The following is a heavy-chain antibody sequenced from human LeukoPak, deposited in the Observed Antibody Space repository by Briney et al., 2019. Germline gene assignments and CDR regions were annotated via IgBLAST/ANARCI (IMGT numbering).Heavy chain of an antibody. CDR3: ARDGGGIVVVPEYYFDY. Sequence: GRSLRLSCAASGFTFSSYGMHWVRQAPGKGLEWVAVMWYDGSNKYYADSVKGRFTISRDNSKNTLYLQMSSLRAEDTAVYYCARDGGGIVVVPEYYFDYWGQGTLVTVSS. CDR1: GFTFSSYG. D-gene: IGHD2-2*01. V-gene: IGHV3-33*01. CDR2: MWYDGSNK. J-gene: IGHJ4*02.